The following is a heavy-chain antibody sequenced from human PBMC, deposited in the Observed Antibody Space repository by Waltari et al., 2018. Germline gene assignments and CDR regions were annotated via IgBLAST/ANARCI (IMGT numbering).Heavy chain of an antibody. CDR3: ARGRSGYYYVTYFDY. CDR1: GGSISSYY. J-gene: IGHJ4*02. CDR2: INHSGST. V-gene: IGHV4-59*12. Sequence: QVQLQESGPGLVKPSETLSLTCTVSGGSISSYYWSWIRQPPGKGLEWIGEINHSGSTNYNPSLKSRVTISVDTSKNQFSLKLSSVTAADTAVYYCARGRSGYYYVTYFDYWGQGTLVTVSS. D-gene: IGHD3-22*01.